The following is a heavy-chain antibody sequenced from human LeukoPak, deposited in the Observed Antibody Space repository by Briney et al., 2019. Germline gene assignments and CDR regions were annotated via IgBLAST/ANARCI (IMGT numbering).Heavy chain of an antibody. J-gene: IGHJ4*02. D-gene: IGHD3-3*01. Sequence: ASVKVSCKVSGYTLTELSMHWVRQAPGKGLEWMGGFDPEDGETIYAQKFQGRVTMTEDTSTDTAYMELSSLRSDDTAVYYCARGSYYDFWSGVDYWGQGTLVTVSS. V-gene: IGHV1-24*01. CDR3: ARGSYYDFWSGVDY. CDR2: FDPEDGET. CDR1: GYTLTELS.